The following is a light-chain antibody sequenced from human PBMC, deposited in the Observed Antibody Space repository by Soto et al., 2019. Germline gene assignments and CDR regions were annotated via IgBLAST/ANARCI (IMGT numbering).Light chain of an antibody. Sequence: EIVLTQSPATLSLSPGERATLSCRASQSIGGYLDWYQQKPGQAPRLLIYDASNRASGIPARFSGSGSGTDFTLTISSLAPEDLAVYYCHQRSNWHPLTFGGGTKVESK. J-gene: IGKJ4*01. CDR1: QSIGGY. V-gene: IGKV3-11*01. CDR2: DAS. CDR3: HQRSNWHPLT.